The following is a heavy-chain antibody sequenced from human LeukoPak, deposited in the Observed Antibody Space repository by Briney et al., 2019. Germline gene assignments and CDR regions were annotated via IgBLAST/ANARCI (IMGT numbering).Heavy chain of an antibody. D-gene: IGHD3-22*01. CDR2: VYYNGNT. CDR3: ARIHTMIVALDAFDI. CDR1: GGSVSSSSYY. J-gene: IGHJ3*02. V-gene: IGHV4-39*07. Sequence: PSETLSLTCSVSGGSVSSSSYYWVWIRQPPGKGLEWVGSVYYNGNTYYNPSLKSRVTISVDTSKNQFSLKLSSVTAADTAVYYCARIHTMIVALDAFDIWGQGTMVTVSS.